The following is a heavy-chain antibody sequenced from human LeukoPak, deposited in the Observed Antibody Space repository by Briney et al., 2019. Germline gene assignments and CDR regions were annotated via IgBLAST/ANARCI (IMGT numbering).Heavy chain of an antibody. CDR1: GYTFTSYG. V-gene: IGHV1-18*01. D-gene: IGHD1-7*01. CDR2: ISAYNGNT. Sequence: GESLKISCKGSGYTFTSYGISWVRRAPGQGLEWMGWISAYNGNTNYAQKLQGRVTMTTDTSTSTAYMELRSLRSDDTAVYYCAREVTGTESDNFDYWGQGTLVTVPS. J-gene: IGHJ4*02. CDR3: AREVTGTESDNFDY.